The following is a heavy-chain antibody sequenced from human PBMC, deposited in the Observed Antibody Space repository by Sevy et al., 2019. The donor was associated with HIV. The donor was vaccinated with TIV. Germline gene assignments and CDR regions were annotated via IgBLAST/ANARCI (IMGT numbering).Heavy chain of an antibody. CDR1: GGSISSYY. D-gene: IGHD5-12*01. CDR3: ARAPPVRSGDDSLNWFDP. V-gene: IGHV4-59*01. J-gene: IGHJ5*02. Sequence: SEILSLTCTVSGGSISSYYWSWIRQPPGKGLEWIGYIYYSGSTNYNPSLKSRVTISVDTSKNQFSLKLNSVTAADTAVYFCARAPPVRSGDDSLNWFDPWGQGTLVTVSS. CDR2: IYYSGST.